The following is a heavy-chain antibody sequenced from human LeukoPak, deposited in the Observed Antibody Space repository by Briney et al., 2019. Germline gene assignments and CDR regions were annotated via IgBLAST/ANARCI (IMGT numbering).Heavy chain of an antibody. CDR1: GGSISSGGYY. CDR3: ARGGAANFDY. CDR2: IYYSGST. J-gene: IGHJ4*02. V-gene: IGHV4-31*03. Sequence: SETLSLTCTVSGGSISSGGYYWSWIRQHPGKGLEWIGYIYYSGSTNYNPSLKSRVTISVDTSKNQFSLKLSSVTAADTAVYYCARGGAANFDYWGQGTLVTVSS. D-gene: IGHD3-16*01.